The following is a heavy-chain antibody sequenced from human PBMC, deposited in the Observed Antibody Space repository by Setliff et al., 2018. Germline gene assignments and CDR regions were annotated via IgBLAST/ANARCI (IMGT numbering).Heavy chain of an antibody. CDR1: GGSISSSNYY. J-gene: IGHJ4*02. Sequence: KSSETLSLTCTVSGGSISSSNYYWDWIRQPPGKGLEWIGSIYHRGSTYYNPSLKSRVTISVDTSNNHFSLKLSSVTAADTAVYYCARHFRSSKVQFLEYLTDYYFDSWGQGTLVTV. D-gene: IGHD3-3*01. CDR2: IYHRGST. CDR3: ARHFRSSKVQFLEYLTDYYFDS. V-gene: IGHV4-39*01.